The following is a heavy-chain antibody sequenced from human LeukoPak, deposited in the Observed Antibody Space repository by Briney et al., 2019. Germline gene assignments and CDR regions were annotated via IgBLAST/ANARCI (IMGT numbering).Heavy chain of an antibody. CDR1: GFTFSSYA. CDR3: ANDMKAAWYYDY. V-gene: IGHV3-23*01. D-gene: IGHD2-15*01. J-gene: IGHJ4*02. Sequence: GGSLRLSCVASGFTFSSYAMSWVRQAPGKGLEWVSAISGSGGSTYYADSVKGRFTISRDNSKNTLYPQMNSLRDEDTAVYYCANDMKAAWYYDYWGQGTLVTVSS. CDR2: ISGSGGST.